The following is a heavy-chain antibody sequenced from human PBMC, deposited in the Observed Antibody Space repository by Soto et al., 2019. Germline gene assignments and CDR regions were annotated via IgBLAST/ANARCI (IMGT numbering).Heavy chain of an antibody. CDR3: AKVRVKDYYYYAMDV. J-gene: IGHJ6*02. V-gene: IGHV3-30*18. CDR2: ISSDGTSR. CDR1: GFTFSIYG. Sequence: PGGSLRLSCAASGFTFSIYGMHWVRHAPGKGLEWVAVISSDGTSRFYADSVKGRFTISRDNSKNTLYLQMNSLRAEDTAMYYCAKVRVKDYYYYAMDVWGQGTTVTVSS. D-gene: IGHD4-4*01.